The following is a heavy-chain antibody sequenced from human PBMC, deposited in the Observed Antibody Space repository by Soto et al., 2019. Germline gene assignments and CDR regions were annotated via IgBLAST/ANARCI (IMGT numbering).Heavy chain of an antibody. V-gene: IGHV4-34*01. J-gene: IGHJ4*02. CDR2: INHSGST. CDR1: GGYFSGYY. Sequence: SETLSLTCAVYGGYFSGYYWSWIRQPPGKGLEWIGEINHSGSTNYNPSLKSRVTISVDTSKNQFSLKLSSVTAADTAVYYCARVPYPAVLDFWGQRARVIGSS. CDR3: ARVPYPAVLDF.